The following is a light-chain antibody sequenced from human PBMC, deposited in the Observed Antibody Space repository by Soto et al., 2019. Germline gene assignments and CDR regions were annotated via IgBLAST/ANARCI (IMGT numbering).Light chain of an antibody. J-gene: IGKJ3*01. V-gene: IGKV3-15*01. CDR3: QQYNNWPPFT. CDR1: QSISSD. CDR2: GAS. Sequence: EIVMTQSPATLSVSPGERATLSCRASQSISSDLAWYQQKPGQAPRLLISGASTRATGIPARFSGSGSGTEFTLTISSLQSEDFAVYYCQQYNNWPPFTFRPGTKVDVK.